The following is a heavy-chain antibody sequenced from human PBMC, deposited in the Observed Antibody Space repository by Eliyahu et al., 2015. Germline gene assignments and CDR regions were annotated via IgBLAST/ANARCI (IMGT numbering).Heavy chain of an antibody. CDR3: ARDLSGYRSGWRPDY. CDR1: GFTFSTYS. J-gene: IGHJ4*02. Sequence: EVQLVESGGGLVQPGGSLRLSCAASGFTFSTYSMNWVRQAPGKGLEWVSYISSSANTIYYAASVKGRFTISRDNAKNSLYLQLNSLRDEDTAVYYCARDLSGYRSGWRPDYWGQGTLVTVSS. CDR2: ISSSANTI. V-gene: IGHV3-48*02. D-gene: IGHD6-19*01.